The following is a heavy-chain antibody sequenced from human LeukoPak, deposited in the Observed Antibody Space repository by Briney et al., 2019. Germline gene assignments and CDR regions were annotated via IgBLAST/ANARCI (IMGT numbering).Heavy chain of an antibody. D-gene: IGHD3-10*01. CDR2: ISYDGSNK. J-gene: IGHJ4*02. CDR1: GFTFSSYA. Sequence: GGSLRLSCAASGFTFSSYAMHWVRQAPGKGLEWVGVISYDGSNKYYADSVKGRFTISRDHSKNTLYLQMNSLRAEDTAVYYCARDTSITMVRGVRRGFDYSGQGTLVTVSS. V-gene: IGHV3-30*04. CDR3: ARDTSITMVRGVRRGFDY.